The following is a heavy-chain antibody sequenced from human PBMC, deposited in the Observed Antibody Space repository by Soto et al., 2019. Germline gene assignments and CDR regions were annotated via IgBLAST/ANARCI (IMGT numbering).Heavy chain of an antibody. D-gene: IGHD2-15*01. CDR1: GFTFSSYA. V-gene: IGHV3-30-3*01. CDR2: ISYDGSNK. Sequence: GGSLRLSCAASGFTFSSYAMHWVRQAPGKGLEWVAVISYDGSNKYYADSVKGRFTISRDNSKNTLYLQMNSLRAEDTAVYYCARAREDTIAPFDYWGQGTLVTSPQ. CDR3: ARAREDTIAPFDY. J-gene: IGHJ4*02.